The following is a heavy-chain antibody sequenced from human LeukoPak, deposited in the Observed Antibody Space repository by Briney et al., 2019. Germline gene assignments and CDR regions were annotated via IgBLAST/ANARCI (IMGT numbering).Heavy chain of an antibody. CDR2: ILYDGSNK. CDR3: AREGSMSQIPTENDY. Sequence: PGGSLRLSCAASGFTFSHHGMHWVRQAPGKGLEWVAFILYDGSNKYYVDSVKGRFTISRDNSKNALSLQMNSLRAEDTAVYYCAREGSMSQIPTENDYWGQGTLVTVSS. D-gene: IGHD2-2*02. CDR1: GFTFSHHG. V-gene: IGHV3-30*02. J-gene: IGHJ4*02.